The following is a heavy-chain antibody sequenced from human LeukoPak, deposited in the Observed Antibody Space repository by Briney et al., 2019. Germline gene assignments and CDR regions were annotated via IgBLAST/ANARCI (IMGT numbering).Heavy chain of an antibody. D-gene: IGHD6-19*01. J-gene: IGHJ5*02. V-gene: IGHV4-39*01. CDR3: ARRDTSGRFGRFDP. Sequence: SETLSLTCTVSGGSISSSSYYWGGIRQPPGKVLEVIAIHHYRGNTYNNPSPKSRVTISVDTSKNQFSLKVTSVTAADTALYYCARRDTSGRFGRFDPWGQGTLVTVSS. CDR1: GGSISSSSYY. CDR2: HHYRGNT.